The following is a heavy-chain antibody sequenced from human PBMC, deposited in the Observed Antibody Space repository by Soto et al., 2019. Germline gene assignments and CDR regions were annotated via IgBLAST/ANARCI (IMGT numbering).Heavy chain of an antibody. D-gene: IGHD3-3*01. J-gene: IGHJ6*02. Sequence: ASVKVSCKASGYTFTSYGISWVRQAPGQGLEWMGWISAYNGNTNYAQKLQGRVTMTTDTSTSTAYMELRSLRSDDTAVCYCARAQQWLRFLEWSLPDGGMDVWGQGTTVTVSS. CDR2: ISAYNGNT. V-gene: IGHV1-18*04. CDR3: ARAQQWLRFLEWSLPDGGMDV. CDR1: GYTFTSYG.